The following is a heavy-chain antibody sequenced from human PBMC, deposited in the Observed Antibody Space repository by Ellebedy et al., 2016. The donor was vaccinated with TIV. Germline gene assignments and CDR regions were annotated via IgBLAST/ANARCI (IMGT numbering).Heavy chain of an antibody. D-gene: IGHD3-10*01. J-gene: IGHJ4*02. V-gene: IGHV1-46*01. CDR2: INPSGGST. CDR1: GYTFTSYY. CDR3: ARDQNYYGSGSYNLDY. Sequence: ASVKVSCKASGYTFTSYYMRWVRQAPGQGLEWMGIINPSGGSTSYAQKFQGRVTTTRDTSTSTVYMELSSLRSGDTAVYYCARDQNYYGSGSYNLDYWGQGTLVTVSS.